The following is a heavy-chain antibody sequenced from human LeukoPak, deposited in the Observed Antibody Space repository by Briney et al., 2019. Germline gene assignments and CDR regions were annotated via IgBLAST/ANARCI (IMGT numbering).Heavy chain of an antibody. CDR1: GFPFSRYT. V-gene: IGHV3-23*01. J-gene: IGHJ4*02. Sequence: QPGGSLRLSCVASGFPFSRYTMGWVRQAPGKGLEWVSTISGSTTETWYTDSVRGRFTISRDDSKYTLYLQMSSLRVEDTAVYYCAKDGFLEYLLPYYFDYWGQGTLVTVSS. CDR3: AKDGFLEYLLPYYFDY. D-gene: IGHD3-3*01. CDR2: ISGSTTET.